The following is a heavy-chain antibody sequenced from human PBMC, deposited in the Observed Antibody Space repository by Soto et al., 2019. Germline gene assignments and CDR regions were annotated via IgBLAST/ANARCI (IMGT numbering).Heavy chain of an antibody. CDR2: ISYSGNT. D-gene: IGHD6-19*01. CDR1: GGSINSGDYY. Sequence: QVQLQESGPGLVKPSQTLSLTCTVSGGSINSGDYYWSWVRQVPGKGLEWIGFISYSGNTHYNPSLESRVTISKDTSKNQFSLRLNSMTAADSAVHYCAREVSPNSRGWYTVLVRWFDPWGQGTLVTVSS. J-gene: IGHJ5*02. CDR3: AREVSPNSRGWYTVLVRWFDP. V-gene: IGHV4-31*03.